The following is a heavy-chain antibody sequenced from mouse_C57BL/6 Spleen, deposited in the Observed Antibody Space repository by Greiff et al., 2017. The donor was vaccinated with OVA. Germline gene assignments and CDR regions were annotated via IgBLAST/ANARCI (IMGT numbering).Heavy chain of an antibody. CDR3: ARGTTVAWYFDG. J-gene: IGHJ1*03. CDR1: GYTFTSYW. D-gene: IGHD1-1*01. CDR2: IDPSDSYT. Sequence: VQLQQPGAELVMPGASVKLSCKASGYTFTSYWLHWVKQRPGQGLEWIGEIDPSDSYTNYNQKFKGKSTLTVDKSSSTAYMQLSSLTSEDSAVYYCARGTTVAWYFDGWGTGTTVTVSS. V-gene: IGHV1-69*01.